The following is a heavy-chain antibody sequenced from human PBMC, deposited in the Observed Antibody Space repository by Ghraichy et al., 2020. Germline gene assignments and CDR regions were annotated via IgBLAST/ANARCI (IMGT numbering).Heavy chain of an antibody. CDR1: GGSFSGYY. CDR3: ARASVKYGTDY. J-gene: IGHJ4*02. CDR2: INHSGST. V-gene: IGHV4-34*01. D-gene: IGHD2/OR15-2a*01. Sequence: TLSLTCAVYGGSFSGYYWNWIRQPPGKGPEWIGEINHSGSTKYNPSLKSRVTISVDTSESQFSLKLSSVTAADTAVYYCARASVKYGTDYWGQGTLVTVSS.